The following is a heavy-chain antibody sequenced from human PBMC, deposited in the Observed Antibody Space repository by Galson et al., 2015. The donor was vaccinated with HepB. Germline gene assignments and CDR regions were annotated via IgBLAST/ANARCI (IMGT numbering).Heavy chain of an antibody. Sequence: SLRLSCAASGFTLRSYTMYWVRQAPGKGLEWVATISYDGSNKYYADSVKGRFTISRDNSKNKLFLQMSTLRTEDAAVYFCARADPVSILGFCTGRSYSPDNWGQGTLVTVAS. CDR3: ARADPVSILGFCTGRSYSPDN. J-gene: IGHJ4*02. V-gene: IGHV3-30*04. CDR2: ISYDGSNK. D-gene: IGHD2-15*01. CDR1: GFTLRSYT.